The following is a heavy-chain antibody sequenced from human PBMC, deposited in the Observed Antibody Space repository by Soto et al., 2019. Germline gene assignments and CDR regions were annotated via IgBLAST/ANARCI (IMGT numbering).Heavy chain of an antibody. J-gene: IGHJ5*02. CDR2: INHSGST. D-gene: IGHD5-18*01. Sequence: QVQLQQWGAGLLKPSETLSLTCAVYGGSFSGYYWSWIRQPPGKGLEWIGEINHSGSTNYNPSLKCRVPISVDTSKTPFALTLSSVTAADMAVYYCASYPDPAMVSDNWFDPWGQGPLVTVSS. CDR1: GGSFSGYY. V-gene: IGHV4-34*01. CDR3: ASYPDPAMVSDNWFDP.